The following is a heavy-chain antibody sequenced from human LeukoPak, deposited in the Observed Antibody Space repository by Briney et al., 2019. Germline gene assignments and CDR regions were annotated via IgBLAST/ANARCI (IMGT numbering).Heavy chain of an antibody. D-gene: IGHD2-15*01. V-gene: IGHV4-39*07. CDR1: GGSISSGSYY. CDR2: IYYSGTT. CDR3: VSPTEYCSVGSCYYYGMDV. Sequence: SETLSLTRTVSGGSISSGSYYWGWLRQPPGKGLEWIGSIYYSGTTYYNPSLKSRVTISLDTSKNQFSLKLSSMTAADTAVYYCVSPTEYCSVGSCYYYGMDVWGQGTTVTVSS. J-gene: IGHJ6*02.